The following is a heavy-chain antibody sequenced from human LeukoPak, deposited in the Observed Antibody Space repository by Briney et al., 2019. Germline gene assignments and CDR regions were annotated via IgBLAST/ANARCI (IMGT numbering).Heavy chain of an antibody. Sequence: GGSPRLSCVVSGFTLSSRWMMWVRQAPGKGLEWMTNINRDGSEKNYVDSVKGRFTITRDNAENSLYLQMNSLKVEDTAIYYCATYDSWSGYNIAYWGLGTLVTVSS. V-gene: IGHV3-7*03. CDR3: ATYDSWSGYNIAY. CDR1: GFTLSSRW. CDR2: INRDGSEK. J-gene: IGHJ4*02. D-gene: IGHD3-3*01.